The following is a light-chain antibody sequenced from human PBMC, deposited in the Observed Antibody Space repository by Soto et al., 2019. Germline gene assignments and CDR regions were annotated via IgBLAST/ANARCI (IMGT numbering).Light chain of an antibody. CDR2: GAS. J-gene: IGKJ1*01. Sequence: EIVLTQSPGTLSLSPGERATLSCRASQIVSSSYLTWYQQNPGQAPRLLIYGASKRATGIPDRFSGSGSGTDFALTISRLEPEDFAVYYCQQYVTAPWTFGQGTKVDI. CDR1: QIVSSSY. V-gene: IGKV3-20*01. CDR3: QQYVTAPWT.